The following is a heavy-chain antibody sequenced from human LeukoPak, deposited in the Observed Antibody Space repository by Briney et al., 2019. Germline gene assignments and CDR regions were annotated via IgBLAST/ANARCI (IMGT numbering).Heavy chain of an antibody. J-gene: IGHJ4*02. CDR2: LYYSGIT. Sequence: SETLSVPCTVSGGSISDINYYWCSIRQPPGKGREWIASLYYSGITYYTPSLKSRVTISAETSKKQFSLKLSSVTAADTAVYYCARIDFYGSGNYYFDYWGQGTLVTVSS. D-gene: IGHD3-10*01. CDR1: GGSISDINYY. V-gene: IGHV4-39*01. CDR3: ARIDFYGSGNYYFDY.